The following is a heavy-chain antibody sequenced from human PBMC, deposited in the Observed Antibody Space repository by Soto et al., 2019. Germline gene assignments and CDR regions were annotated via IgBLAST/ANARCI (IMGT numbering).Heavy chain of an antibody. V-gene: IGHV4-4*07. Sequence: QVQLQESGPGLVKPSETLSLTCKVSGGSIISYYWSWIRQPAGKGLEWIGRIYSTGTTNYNPSLKSRVTMSVDRSKNQFSLRLTSVTAADMAVYYCAREAGDDFGDFDDYWGQGTQVTVSS. CDR1: GGSIISYY. J-gene: IGHJ4*02. CDR2: IYSTGTT. D-gene: IGHD4-17*01. CDR3: AREAGDDFGDFDDY.